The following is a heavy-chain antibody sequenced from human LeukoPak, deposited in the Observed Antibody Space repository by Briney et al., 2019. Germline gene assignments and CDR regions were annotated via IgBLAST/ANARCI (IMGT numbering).Heavy chain of an antibody. J-gene: IGHJ4*02. CDR1: GGTFSSYA. CDR3: ARGPRPTYYDFWSGYYTGEYFDY. Sequence: SVKVSCKASGGTFSSYAISWVRHAPGQGLEWMGGIIPIFGTANYAQKFQGRVTITADESTSTAYMELSSLRSEDTAVYYCARGPRPTYYDFWSGYYTGEYFDYWGQGTLVTVSS. V-gene: IGHV1-69*13. CDR2: IIPIFGTA. D-gene: IGHD3-3*01.